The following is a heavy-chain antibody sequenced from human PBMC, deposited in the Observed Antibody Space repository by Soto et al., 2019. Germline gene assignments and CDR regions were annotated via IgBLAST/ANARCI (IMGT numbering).Heavy chain of an antibody. D-gene: IGHD5-12*01. J-gene: IGHJ4*02. CDR2: ITTGGETT. V-gene: IGHV3-11*01. CDR1: GFIFTDYS. Sequence: QVQLVESGGGLVEPGGSLRLSCAASGFIFTDYSMAWIRQAPGKGLEWISYITTGGETTLYAASVEGRFTISRDNAKKALFLQMNSLRADDTAVYFCARGPQRRDGYNFDSWGQGTLVTVSS. CDR3: ARGPQRRDGYNFDS.